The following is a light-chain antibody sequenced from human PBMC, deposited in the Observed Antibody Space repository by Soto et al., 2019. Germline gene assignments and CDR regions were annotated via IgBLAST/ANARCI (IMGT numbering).Light chain of an antibody. CDR2: QDN. Sequence: SYELTQPPSVSVSPGQTASITCSGEKLGEKYACWYQQKPGQSPVLVIYQDNKRPSGIPERISGSNSGNTATLTISGTQAMDEADYYCQAWDSSTAVFGGGTKLTVL. CDR1: KLGEKY. CDR3: QAWDSSTAV. V-gene: IGLV3-1*01. J-gene: IGLJ2*01.